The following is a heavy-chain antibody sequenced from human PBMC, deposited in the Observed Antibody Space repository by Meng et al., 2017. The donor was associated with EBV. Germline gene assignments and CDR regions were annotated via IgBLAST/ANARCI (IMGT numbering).Heavy chain of an antibody. CDR3: TRMSSPLDY. J-gene: IGHJ4*02. V-gene: IGHV3-73*02. Sequence: DVQLVECGGGLVRPGGSLKLSCAASGFTFSGSAMHWVRQASGKGLEWVGRIRSKAKRYATAYAASVKGRFTISRDDSKNTAYLQMNSLKTEDTAVYYCTRMSSPLDYWGQGTLVTVSS. CDR2: IRSKAKRYAT. CDR1: GFTFSGSA. D-gene: IGHD2-2*01.